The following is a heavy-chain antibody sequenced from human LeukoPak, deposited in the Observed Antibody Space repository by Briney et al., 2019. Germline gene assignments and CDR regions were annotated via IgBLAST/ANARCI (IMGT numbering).Heavy chain of an antibody. Sequence: GGSLRLSCAASGFTFSNYWMSWGRQAPGKGLEWVANIKEDGSEKYYVDSVKGRFTISRDNAKNSLYLQMNSVRAEDTAVYYCARDLVFEGIAVAGSDWGQGTLVTVSS. D-gene: IGHD6-13*01. CDR2: IKEDGSEK. J-gene: IGHJ4*02. CDR1: GFTFSNYW. CDR3: ARDLVFEGIAVAGSD. V-gene: IGHV3-7*01.